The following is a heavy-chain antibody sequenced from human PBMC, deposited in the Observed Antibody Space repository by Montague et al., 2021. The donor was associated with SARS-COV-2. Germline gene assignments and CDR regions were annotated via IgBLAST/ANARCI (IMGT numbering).Heavy chain of an antibody. CDR3: GRHLVYCSSTSCYEGRFDP. CDR2: IYYSGST. D-gene: IGHD2-2*01. J-gene: IGHJ5*02. V-gene: IGHV4-39*01. CDR1: GGSISSSSYY. Sequence: SETLSLTCTVSGGSISSSSYYWGWIRQPPGKGLEWIESIYYSGSTYYNPSLKSRVTISVDTSKNQFSLKLSSVTAADTAVYYCGRHLVYCSSTSCYEGRFDPWGQGTLVTVSS.